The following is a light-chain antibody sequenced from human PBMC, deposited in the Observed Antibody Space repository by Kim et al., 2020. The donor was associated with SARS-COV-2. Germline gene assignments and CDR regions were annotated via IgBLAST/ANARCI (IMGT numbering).Light chain of an antibody. V-gene: IGKV3-15*01. J-gene: IGKJ1*01. CDR3: QQYDDWPPWT. CDR2: GAS. Sequence: PGERATLSCRASQSVGSNVAWYQQKTGQAPRLLIDGASTRATGIPARFSGSGSGTEFTLTITGLQSEDLADYYCQQYDDWPPWTFGQGTKVEIK. CDR1: QSVGSN.